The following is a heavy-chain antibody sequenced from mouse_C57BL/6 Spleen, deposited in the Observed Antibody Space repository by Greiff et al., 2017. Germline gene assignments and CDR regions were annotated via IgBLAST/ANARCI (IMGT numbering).Heavy chain of an antibody. CDR3: ARGLGSYGSGYYGMDY. J-gene: IGHJ4*01. Sequence: VQLQQPGPELVKPGASVKLSCKASGYTFTSYYIHWVKQRPGHGLEWIGRIYPSDGSTQYNEKFKGKATLTVDTSSSTAYMELPSLTSEDSAVDFWARGLGSYGSGYYGMDYWGQGTSVTVSS. V-gene: IGHV1-85*01. CDR2: IYPSDGST. CDR1: GYTFTSYY. D-gene: IGHD1-1*01.